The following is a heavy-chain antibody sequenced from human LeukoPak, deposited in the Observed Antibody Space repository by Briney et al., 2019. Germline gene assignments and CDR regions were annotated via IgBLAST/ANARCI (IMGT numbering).Heavy chain of an antibody. V-gene: IGHV1-18*01. CDR1: GYTFTSYG. CDR2: ISAYNGNT. Sequence: AASVKVSCKASGYTFTSYGISWVRQAPGQGLEWMGWISAYNGNTNYAQKLQGRVTMTTDTSTSTAYMELRSLRSDDTAVYYCARGHSGSYYRPYYFDYWGQGTLVTVSS. D-gene: IGHD1-26*01. CDR3: ARGHSGSYYRPYYFDY. J-gene: IGHJ4*02.